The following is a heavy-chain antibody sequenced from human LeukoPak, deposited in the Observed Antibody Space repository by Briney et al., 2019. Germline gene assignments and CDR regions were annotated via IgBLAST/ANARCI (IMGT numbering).Heavy chain of an antibody. CDR1: GGSISSSGYY. D-gene: IGHD5-18*01. V-gene: IGHV4-39*02. Sequence: SETLSLTCTVSGGSISSSGYYWGWIRQPPGKGLEWIGSIDYSGSTYYNPSLKSRVTISVDTSKNQFSLKLSSVTAADTAVYYCARDLGVMVRAFDIWGQGTMVTVSS. CDR3: ARDLGVMVRAFDI. J-gene: IGHJ3*02. CDR2: IDYSGST.